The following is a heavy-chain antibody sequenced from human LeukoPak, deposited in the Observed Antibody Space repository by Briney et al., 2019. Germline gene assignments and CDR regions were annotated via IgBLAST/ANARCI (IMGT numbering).Heavy chain of an antibody. J-gene: IGHJ3*02. CDR3: ARDNLVEEQWLWVLGAFDI. CDR2: ISSSSSYI. CDR1: GFTFSSYS. V-gene: IGHV3-21*01. Sequence: PGGSLRLSCAASGFTFSSYSMNWVRQAPGKGLEWVSSISSSSSYIYYADSVKGRFTISRDNAKNSLYLQMNSLRAEDTAVYYCARDNLVEEQWLWVLGAFDIWGQGTMVTVSS. D-gene: IGHD6-19*01.